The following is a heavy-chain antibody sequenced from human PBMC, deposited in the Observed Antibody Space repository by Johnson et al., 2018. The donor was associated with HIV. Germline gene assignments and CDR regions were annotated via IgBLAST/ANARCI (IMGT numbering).Heavy chain of an antibody. CDR2: IKQDGSEK. J-gene: IGHJ3*02. CDR1: GFTFSNYG. D-gene: IGHD6-13*01. CDR3: ARPGIEAAGYDAFDI. Sequence: VQLVESGGGVVQPGGSLRLSCAASGFTFSNYGMHWVRQAPGKGLEWVANIKQDGSEKYYVDSVKGRFTISRDNAKNSLYLQMNSLRAEDTAVYYCARPGIEAAGYDAFDIWGQGTMVTVSS. V-gene: IGHV3-7*01.